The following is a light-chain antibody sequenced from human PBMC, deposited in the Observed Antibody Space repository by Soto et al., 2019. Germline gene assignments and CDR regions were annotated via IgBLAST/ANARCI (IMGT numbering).Light chain of an antibody. Sequence: EVVLMQSPGTLSLSPGERSTLSCRASKTVSSSFLAWYQQTPGQAPRLLIYAASSRATGIPERFSGSGSGTDFTLTISRLEPEDFEVYYCQQYGNSPQTFGQGTKVDIK. CDR2: AAS. CDR1: KTVSSSF. V-gene: IGKV3-20*01. CDR3: QQYGNSPQT. J-gene: IGKJ1*01.